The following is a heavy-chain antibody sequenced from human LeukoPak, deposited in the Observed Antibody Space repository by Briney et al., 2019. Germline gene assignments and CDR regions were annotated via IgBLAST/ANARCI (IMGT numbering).Heavy chain of an antibody. D-gene: IGHD3-16*01. CDR3: ARLRLRLGWFDP. Sequence: SETPSLTCAVSGYSISSGYYWGWIRQPPGKGLEWIGSIYNSGSTYYNPSLKSRVTISVDTSKNQFSLKLSSVTAADTAVYYCARLRLRLGWFDPWGQGTLVTVSS. CDR1: GYSISSGYY. CDR2: IYNSGST. J-gene: IGHJ5*02. V-gene: IGHV4-38-2*01.